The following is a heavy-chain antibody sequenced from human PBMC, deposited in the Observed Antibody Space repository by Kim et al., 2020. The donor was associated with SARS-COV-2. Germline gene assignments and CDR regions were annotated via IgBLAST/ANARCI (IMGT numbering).Heavy chain of an antibody. Sequence: KFQGRVTMTRNTSISTAYMELSSLRSEDMAVYYCARGFGSSWYVGGWFDPWGQGTLVTVSS. D-gene: IGHD6-13*01. J-gene: IGHJ5*02. V-gene: IGHV1-8*01. CDR3: ARGFGSSWYVGGWFDP.